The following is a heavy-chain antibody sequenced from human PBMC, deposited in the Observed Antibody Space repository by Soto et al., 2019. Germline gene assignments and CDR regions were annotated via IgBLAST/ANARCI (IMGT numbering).Heavy chain of an antibody. D-gene: IGHD3-10*01. CDR3: VRVACDASYCHFGYY. CDR2: INPGNGNT. Sequence: QVQLVQSGAEEKKPGASVKLSCKASGYTFSRYAIHWVRQAPGQSLEWMGWINPGNGNTDYSQNFQGRVTITRDTSATTAYMDLSSLRSEDTAFYYCVRVACDASYCHFGYYWGQGTLVTVSS. CDR1: GYTFSRYA. V-gene: IGHV1-3*05. J-gene: IGHJ4*02.